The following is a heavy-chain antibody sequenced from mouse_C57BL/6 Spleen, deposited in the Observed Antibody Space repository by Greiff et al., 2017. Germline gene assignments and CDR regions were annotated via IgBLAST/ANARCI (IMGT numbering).Heavy chain of an antibody. CDR1: GFTFSDYG. J-gene: IGHJ1*03. V-gene: IGHV5-15*01. CDR2: ISNLAYSI. CDR3: ARRDYYGSDWYFDV. D-gene: IGHD1-1*01. Sequence: EVKLMESGGGLVQPGGSLKLSCAASGFTFSDYGMAWVRQAPRKGPEWVAFISNLAYSIYYADTVTGRFTISRENAKNTLYLEMSSLRSEDTAMYYCARRDYYGSDWYFDVWGTGTTVTVSS.